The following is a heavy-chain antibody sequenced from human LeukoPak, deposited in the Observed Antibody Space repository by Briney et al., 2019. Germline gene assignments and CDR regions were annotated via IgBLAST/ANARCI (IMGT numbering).Heavy chain of an antibody. CDR2: IYTSGST. CDR1: GGSISSGSYY. V-gene: IGHV4-61*02. J-gene: IGHJ6*03. CDR3: AREVRGYSYGYGEKFYYYYYYMDV. Sequence: SETLSLTCTVSGGSISSGSYYWSWIRQPAGKGLEWIGRIYTSGSTNYNPSLKSRVTISVDTSKNQFSLKLSSVTAADTAVYYCAREVRGYSYGYGEKFYYYYYYMDVWGKGTTVTISS. D-gene: IGHD5-18*01.